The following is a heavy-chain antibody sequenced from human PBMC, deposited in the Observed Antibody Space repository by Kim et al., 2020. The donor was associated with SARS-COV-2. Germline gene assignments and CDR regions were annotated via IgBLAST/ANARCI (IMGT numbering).Heavy chain of an antibody. CDR2: IYYSGST. V-gene: IGHV4-31*03. CDR1: GGSISSGGYY. D-gene: IGHD3-10*01. J-gene: IGHJ3*02. CDR3: ARESDRPSITMVRGVTRGAFDI. Sequence: SETLSLTCTVSGGSISSGGYYWSWIRQHPGKGLEWIGYIYYSGSTYYNPSLKSRVTISVDTSKNQFSLKLSSVTAADTAVYYCARESDRPSITMVRGVTRGAFDIWGQGTMVTVSS.